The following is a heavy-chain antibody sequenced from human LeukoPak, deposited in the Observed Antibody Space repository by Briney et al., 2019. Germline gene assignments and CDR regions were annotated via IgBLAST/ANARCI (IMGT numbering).Heavy chain of an antibody. V-gene: IGHV4-61*01. CDR2: KYYSGST. Sequence: PSETLSLTCDVSGVSINTCCYYWTWVRQPPGKGLVWIGYKYYSGSTRYISSLPSRLTISLDSTKIQFSLRLTSVTAAQTAVYYCARGRSYGFDFDSWGPGTLVIVSS. CDR3: ARGRSYGFDFDS. J-gene: IGHJ4*02. CDR1: GVSINTCCYY. D-gene: IGHD5-18*01.